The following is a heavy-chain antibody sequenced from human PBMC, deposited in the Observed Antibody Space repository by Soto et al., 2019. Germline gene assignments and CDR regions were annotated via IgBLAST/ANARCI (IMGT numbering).Heavy chain of an antibody. V-gene: IGHV4-39*01. D-gene: IGHD2-8*01. CDR3: ARRGYYAISAFDI. CDR1: GGSISSSSYY. CDR2: IYYSGST. J-gene: IGHJ3*02. Sequence: ETLSLTCTVSGGSISSSSYYWGWIRQPPGKGLEWIGSIYYSGSTYYNPSLKSRVTISVDTSKNQFSLKLSSVTAADTAVYYCARRGYYAISAFDIWGQGTMVNVSS.